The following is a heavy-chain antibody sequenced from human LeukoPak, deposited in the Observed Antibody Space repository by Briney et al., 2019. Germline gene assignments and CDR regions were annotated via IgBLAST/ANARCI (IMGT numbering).Heavy chain of an antibody. CDR3: ARLSLRGRYFDSYYFDY. J-gene: IGHJ4*02. CDR1: GYTFTGYY. V-gene: IGHV1-2*02. D-gene: IGHD3-9*01. Sequence: GASVKVSCKASGYTFTGYYMHWVRQAPGQGLEWMGWINPNSGGTNYAQKFQGRVTMTRDTSISTAYMELGRLRSDDTAVYYCARLSLRGRYFDSYYFDYWGQGTLVTVSS. CDR2: INPNSGGT.